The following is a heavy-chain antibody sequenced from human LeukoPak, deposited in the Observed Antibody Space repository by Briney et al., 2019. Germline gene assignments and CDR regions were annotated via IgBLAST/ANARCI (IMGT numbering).Heavy chain of an antibody. CDR2: ISYDGSNK. V-gene: IGHV3-30*03. J-gene: IGHJ4*02. CDR3: ASRGYSGYDSLPLR. Sequence: GGSLRLSCAASGFTFSSYGMHWVRQAPGKGLEWVAVISYDGSNKYYADSVKGRFTISRDNSKNTLYLQMNSLRAEDTAVYYCASRGYSGYDSLPLRWGQGTLVTVSS. CDR1: GFTFSSYG. D-gene: IGHD5-12*01.